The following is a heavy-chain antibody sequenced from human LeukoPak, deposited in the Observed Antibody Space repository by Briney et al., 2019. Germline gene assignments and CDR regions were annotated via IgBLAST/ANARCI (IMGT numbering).Heavy chain of an antibody. CDR1: GFTFSRYW. Sequence: PGGSLRLSCAASGFTFSRYWMHWVRQAPGKGLMWVSRINSDGSSTYYADSVKGRFTISRDNAKNSLYLQMNSLRAEDTAVYYCARGGGYSPDAFDIWGQGTMVTVSS. J-gene: IGHJ3*02. CDR2: INSDGSST. D-gene: IGHD3-22*01. CDR3: ARGGGYSPDAFDI. V-gene: IGHV3-74*01.